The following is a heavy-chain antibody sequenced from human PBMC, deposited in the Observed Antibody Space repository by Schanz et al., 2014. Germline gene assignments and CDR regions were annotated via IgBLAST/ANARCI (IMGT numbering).Heavy chain of an antibody. D-gene: IGHD3-10*01. V-gene: IGHV3-23*04. CDR3: AKGRFGELSAFDI. CDR1: GFTFSTSA. Sequence: EVQLVQSGGGLVQPGGSLRLSCAASGFTFSTSAMSWVRQVPGKGLEWVSAINTGVNTYYADSVKGRFTISRDNSKNTLYLQMNSLRAEDTAVYYCAKGRFGELSAFDIWGQGTMVTVSS. J-gene: IGHJ3*02. CDR2: INTGVNT.